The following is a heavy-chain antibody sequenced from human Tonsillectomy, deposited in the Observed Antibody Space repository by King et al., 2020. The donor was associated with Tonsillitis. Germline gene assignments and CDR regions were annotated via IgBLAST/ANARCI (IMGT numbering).Heavy chain of an antibody. CDR1: GFTFSSYS. D-gene: IGHD6-19*01. V-gene: IGHV3-21*01. CDR2: ISSSSSYI. Sequence: VQLVESGGGLVKPGGSLRLSCAASGFTFSSYSRNWVRQAPGKGLEWVSSISSSSSYIYYADSVKGRFTISRDNAKNSLYLQMNSLRAEDTAVYYCARDLEYSSGWYIDYWGQGTLVTVSS. CDR3: ARDLEYSSGWYIDY. J-gene: IGHJ4*02.